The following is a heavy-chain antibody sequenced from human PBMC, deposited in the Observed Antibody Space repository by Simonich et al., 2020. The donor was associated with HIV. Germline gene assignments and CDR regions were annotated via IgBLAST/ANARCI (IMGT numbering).Heavy chain of an antibody. J-gene: IGHJ4*01. V-gene: IGHV4-39*01. D-gene: IGHD3-10*01. Sequence: QLLLQESGPGLVKPSETLSLTCSVSGGSISSSNYYWGWIRQPPGKGLEWIGSIFSSWTTYYYPSLTVRVIISVATSKNQFSLKLTSVPAADTAAYYCTRRGSVSSGSPRYFDSWGHGTLVIVSS. CDR1: GGSISSSNYY. CDR3: TRRGSVSSGSPRYFDS. CDR2: IFSSWTT.